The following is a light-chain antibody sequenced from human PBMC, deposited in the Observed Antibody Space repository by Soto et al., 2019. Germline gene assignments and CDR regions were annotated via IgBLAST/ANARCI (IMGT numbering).Light chain of an antibody. V-gene: IGKV1-5*03. CDR3: QQYITYPYA. CDR1: QSTSTW. J-gene: IGKJ1*01. Sequence: DIQMTQSPSTLSASVGDRVTITCRASQSTSTWLAWYQQRPGKTPTLLISEASKLESGVPSRFSGSGSGTEFTLTISSLQPDDFATYYCQQYITYPYAFGQGTKVEIK. CDR2: EAS.